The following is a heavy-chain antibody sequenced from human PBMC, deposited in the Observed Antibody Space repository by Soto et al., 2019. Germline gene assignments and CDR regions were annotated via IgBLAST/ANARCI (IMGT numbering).Heavy chain of an antibody. CDR1: GFSFNTYG. CDR3: ARSEELGTFMDYYYGMDV. J-gene: IGHJ6*02. Sequence: QVHLVESGGGVVQPGRSLRLSCAASGFSFNTYGKDWVRQAPGKGLEWVAVISYDGRTTVYADSVKGRFTISRDNSRNTLYLEMNSLRTEDTAVYYCARSEELGTFMDYYYGMDVWGQGTTVTVSS. D-gene: IGHD3-16*01. CDR2: ISYDGRTT. V-gene: IGHV3-30*03.